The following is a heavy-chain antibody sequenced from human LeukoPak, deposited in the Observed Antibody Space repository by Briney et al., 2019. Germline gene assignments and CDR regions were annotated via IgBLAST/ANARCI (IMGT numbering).Heavy chain of an antibody. CDR3: ARVSVYMGYNFDY. CDR2: IYYSGST. J-gene: IGHJ4*02. Sequence: SETLSLTCTVSGGSISSYHWSWIRQPPGKELAGIGYIYYSGSTNYNPSLKSRVTISVDTSNNQFSLKLSSVTAADTAVYYCARVSVYMGYNFDYWGQGTLVTVSS. D-gene: IGHD5-24*01. V-gene: IGHV4-59*01. CDR1: GGSISSYH.